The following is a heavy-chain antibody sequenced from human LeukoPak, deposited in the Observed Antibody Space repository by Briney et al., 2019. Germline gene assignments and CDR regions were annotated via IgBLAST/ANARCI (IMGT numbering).Heavy chain of an antibody. Sequence: SETLSLTCTVSGGSISSGGYYWSWIRQHPGKGLEWIGDIYYSGSTYYNPSLKSRVTISVDTSKNQFSLKLSSVTAADTAVYYCASSVAATYNWFDPWGQGTLVTVSS. D-gene: IGHD2-15*01. J-gene: IGHJ5*02. CDR1: GGSISSGGYY. CDR2: IYYSGST. V-gene: IGHV4-31*03. CDR3: ASSVAATYNWFDP.